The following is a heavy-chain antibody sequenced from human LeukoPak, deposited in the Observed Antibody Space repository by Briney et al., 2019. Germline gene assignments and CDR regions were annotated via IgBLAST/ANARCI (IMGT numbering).Heavy chain of an antibody. V-gene: IGHV1-18*01. D-gene: IGHD6-19*01. Sequence: ASVKVSCKASGYTFTSYGISWVRQAPGQGLEWMGWISPYNGNTNYAQNFQGRVTMTTDTATSTVYMELRSLRSDDTAVYFCARKGSPVAGKRNWFDPWGQGTLVIVSS. CDR3: ARKGSPVAGKRNWFDP. CDR1: GYTFTSYG. CDR2: ISPYNGNT. J-gene: IGHJ5*02.